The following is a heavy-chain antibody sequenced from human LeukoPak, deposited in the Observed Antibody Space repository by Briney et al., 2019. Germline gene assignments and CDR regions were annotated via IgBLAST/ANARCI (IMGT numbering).Heavy chain of an antibody. Sequence: GGSLRLSCVTSGFTFYNYAMHWVRQAPGKGLEYVSAIGGNGDTSYYADSVKGRFTISRDNSKNTVYLQLGSLRTEDMAVYYCATRHEYSYPYWGQGTLVTVSS. J-gene: IGHJ4*02. V-gene: IGHV3-64*02. CDR2: IGGNGDTS. CDR1: GFTFYNYA. CDR3: ATRHEYSYPY. D-gene: IGHD5-18*01.